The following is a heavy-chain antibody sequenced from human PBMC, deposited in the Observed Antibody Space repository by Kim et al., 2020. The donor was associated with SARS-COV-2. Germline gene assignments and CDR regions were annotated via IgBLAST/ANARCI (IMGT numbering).Heavy chain of an antibody. V-gene: IGHV4-39*01. J-gene: IGHJ5*02. CDR3: ARHYDSPLWFDP. Sequence: SETLSLTCTVSGGSISSSSYYWGWIRQPPGKGLEWIGSIYYSGSTYYNPSLKSRVTISVDTSKNQFSLKLSSVTAADTALYYCARHYDSPLWFDPWGQGTLVTVSS. CDR2: IYYSGST. D-gene: IGHD3-3*01. CDR1: GGSISSSSYY.